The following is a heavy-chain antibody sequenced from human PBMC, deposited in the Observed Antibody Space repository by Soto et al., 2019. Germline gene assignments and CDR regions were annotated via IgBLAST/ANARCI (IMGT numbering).Heavy chain of an antibody. J-gene: IGHJ4*02. CDR1: GGSFSGYY. Sequence: SETLSLTCAVYGGSFSGYYWSWIRQPPGKGLEWIGEINHSGSTNYNPSLKSRVTISVDTSKNQFSLKLSSVTAADTAVYYCARGVASSWSSSLYYFDYWGQGTLVTVSS. V-gene: IGHV4-34*01. CDR2: INHSGST. CDR3: ARGVASSWSSSLYYFDY. D-gene: IGHD1-26*01.